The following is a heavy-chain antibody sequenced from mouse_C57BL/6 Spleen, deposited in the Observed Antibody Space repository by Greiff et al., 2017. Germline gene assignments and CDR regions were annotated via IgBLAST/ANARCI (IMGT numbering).Heavy chain of an antibody. CDR3: ARGGYGPWYFDV. V-gene: IGHV1-80*01. CDR2: IYPGDGDT. Sequence: VKLQESGAELVKPGASVKISCKASGYAFSSYWMNWVKQRPGKGLEWIGQIYPGDGDTNYNGKFKGKATLTADKSSSTAYMQLSSLTSEDAAVYFCARGGYGPWYFDVWGTGTTVTVSS. D-gene: IGHD1-1*01. J-gene: IGHJ1*03. CDR1: GYAFSSYW.